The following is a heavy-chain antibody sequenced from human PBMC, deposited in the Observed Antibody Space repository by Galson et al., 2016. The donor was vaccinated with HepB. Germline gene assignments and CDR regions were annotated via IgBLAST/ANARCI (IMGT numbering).Heavy chain of an antibody. CDR1: EIPVSSTY. CDR3: AIFRVAPPAFS. J-gene: IGHJ5*02. V-gene: IGHV3-53*01. CDR2: VYTGGNT. Sequence: SLRLSCAASEIPVSSTYLSWLRQAPGKGLEWVSFVYTGGNTYYADSVKGRFTFSRDNSKNTLYLQMNSLRAEDTAVYYCAIFRVAPPAFSWGQGTQVIVSS. D-gene: IGHD1-14*01.